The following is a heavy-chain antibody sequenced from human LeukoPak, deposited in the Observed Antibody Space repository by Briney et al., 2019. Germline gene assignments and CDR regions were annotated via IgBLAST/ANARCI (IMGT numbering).Heavy chain of an antibody. Sequence: SETLSLTCTVSGGSISSYYWGWIRQPPGKGLEWIGSIYHSGSTYYNPSLKSRVTISVDTSKNQFSLKLSSVTAADTAVYYCARGDYVWGSYRYTDYWGQGTLVTVSS. D-gene: IGHD3-16*02. CDR1: GGSISSYY. CDR3: ARGDYVWGSYRYTDY. V-gene: IGHV4-38-2*02. J-gene: IGHJ4*02. CDR2: IYHSGST.